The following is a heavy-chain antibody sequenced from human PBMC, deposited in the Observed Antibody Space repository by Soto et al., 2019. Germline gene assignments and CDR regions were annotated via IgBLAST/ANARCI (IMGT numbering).Heavy chain of an antibody. CDR3: AGGDRGGKDSFDC. J-gene: IGHJ4*02. V-gene: IGHV3-48*02. D-gene: IGHD3-16*01. CDR2: ISSGSYTI. CDR1: GFTFNSYS. Sequence: GGSLRLSCAASGFTFNSYSMNWVRQAPGKGLEWVSYISSGSYTIYYADSVKGRFIISRDNAKNSLYLRMSSLRDEDTAVYYCAGGDRGGKDSFDCWGQGTLLTGSS.